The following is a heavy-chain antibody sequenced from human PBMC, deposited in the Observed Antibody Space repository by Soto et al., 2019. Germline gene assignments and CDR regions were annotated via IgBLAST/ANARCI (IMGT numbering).Heavy chain of an antibody. Sequence: ASVKVSCKASGYTFTSYYMHWVRQAPGQGLEWMGIINPSGGSTSYAQKFQGRVTMTRDTSTSTVYMELSSLRSEDTAVYYCARDQEGTIFGVGYYYYYMDVGGKGPTVTVSS. CDR1: GYTFTSYY. CDR2: INPSGGST. V-gene: IGHV1-46*03. CDR3: ARDQEGTIFGVGYYYYYMDV. D-gene: IGHD3-3*01. J-gene: IGHJ6*03.